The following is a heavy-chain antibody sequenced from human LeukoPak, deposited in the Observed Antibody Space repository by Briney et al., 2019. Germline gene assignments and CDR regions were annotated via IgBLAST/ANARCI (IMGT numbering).Heavy chain of an antibody. CDR2: ISGSGGST. V-gene: IGHV3-23*01. CDR1: GFTFSSYA. D-gene: IGHD3-10*01. Sequence: PGGSLRLSCAASGFTFSSYAMSWVRQAPGKGLEWVSAISGSGGSTYYADSVKGRFTISRDNSKNTLYLQMNSLRAEDTAVYYCTKDRCGSGSYLDGMDVWGQGTTVTVSS. J-gene: IGHJ6*02. CDR3: TKDRCGSGSYLDGMDV.